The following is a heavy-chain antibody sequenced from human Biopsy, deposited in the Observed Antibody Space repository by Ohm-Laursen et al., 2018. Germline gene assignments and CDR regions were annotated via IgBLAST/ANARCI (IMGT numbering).Heavy chain of an antibody. D-gene: IGHD2-15*01. CDR1: GFSFSSYG. CDR3: ARAYPPPGRRLVVVAGDFDC. J-gene: IGHJ4*02. V-gene: IGHV3-30*03. Sequence: SLRLSCTASGFSFSSYGMHWVRQAPGKGLEWVAVISDDGRNKCYIDSVRGRFTISRDNSKNTLYLQMNNLRAEDTAVYYCARAYPPPGRRLVVVAGDFDCWGQGTRVTVSS. CDR2: ISDDGRNK.